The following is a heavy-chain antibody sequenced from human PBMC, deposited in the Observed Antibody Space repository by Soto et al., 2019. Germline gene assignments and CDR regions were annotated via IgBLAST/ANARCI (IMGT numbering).Heavy chain of an antibody. D-gene: IGHD2-2*01. CDR2: IYPGDSDT. Sequence: EVQLVQSGAEVKKPGESLRISCKGSGYIFTSYWIGWVRQMPGRGLEWLGIIYPGDSDTRYSPSFQGQVTISADKSISTAYLHWSSLKASDTAIYYCARQVDGYAYYFDYWGQGTLVSVSS. J-gene: IGHJ4*02. V-gene: IGHV5-51*01. CDR3: ARQVDGYAYYFDY. CDR1: GYIFTSYW.